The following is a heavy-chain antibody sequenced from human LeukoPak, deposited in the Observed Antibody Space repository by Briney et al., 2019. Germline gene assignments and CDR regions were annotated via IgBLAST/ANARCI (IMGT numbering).Heavy chain of an antibody. V-gene: IGHV1-2*02. J-gene: IGHJ4*02. Sequence: GASVKVSCKASGYTFTDYYIHWVRQAPGQGLEWMGWINPKRGATKYAQKFQGRVTMTRDTAISTAYMELSSLTSDDTAVYSCARGRDGYKYVPFWGQGTLVTVSS. D-gene: IGHD5-24*01. CDR2: INPKRGAT. CDR1: GYTFTDYY. CDR3: ARGRDGYKYVPF.